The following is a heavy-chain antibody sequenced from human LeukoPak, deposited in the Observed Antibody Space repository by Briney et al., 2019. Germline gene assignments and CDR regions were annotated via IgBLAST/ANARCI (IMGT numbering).Heavy chain of an antibody. CDR2: ITSSSSYM. CDR3: ARDNYYDSSGSSFDY. Sequence: TGGSLRLSCAASGFIFSSYSMSWVRQAPGKGLEWVSSITSSSSYMYYADSLKGRFTISRDNAKNSLYLQMNSLRAEDTAVYYCARDNYYDSSGSSFDYWGQGTLVTVSS. D-gene: IGHD3-22*01. V-gene: IGHV3-21*01. CDR1: GFIFSSYS. J-gene: IGHJ4*02.